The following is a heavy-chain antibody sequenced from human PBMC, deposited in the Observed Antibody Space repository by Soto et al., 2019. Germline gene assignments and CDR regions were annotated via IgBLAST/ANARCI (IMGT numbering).Heavy chain of an antibody. CDR1: GFTVSSNY. Sequence: EVHLVESGGGLVQPGGSLRLSCAASGFTVSSNYMIWVRQAPGKGLEWVSVIYTDGGTYYADSVKGRFTISRDNSKNTVYLQMNSLRVDDTAVYYFARAEVDMPTPWGQGTLVTVSS. J-gene: IGHJ5*02. CDR2: IYTDGGT. V-gene: IGHV3-66*01. CDR3: ARAEVDMPTP. D-gene: IGHD2-15*01.